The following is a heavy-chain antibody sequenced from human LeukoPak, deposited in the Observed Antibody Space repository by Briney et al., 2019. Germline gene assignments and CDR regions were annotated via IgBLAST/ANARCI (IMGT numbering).Heavy chain of an antibody. CDR2: IIPIFGTA. J-gene: IGHJ4*02. CDR3: ALAFIAAAGQPFDY. Sequence: ASVKVSCKASGYTFTSYGISWVRQAPGQGLEWMGGIIPIFGTANYAQKFQGRVTITTDESTSTAYMELSSLRSEDTAVYYCALAFIAAAGQPFDYWGQGTLVTVSS. D-gene: IGHD6-13*01. CDR1: GYTFTSYG. V-gene: IGHV1-69*05.